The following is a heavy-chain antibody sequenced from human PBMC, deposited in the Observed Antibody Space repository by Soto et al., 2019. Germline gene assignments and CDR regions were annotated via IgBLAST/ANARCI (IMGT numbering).Heavy chain of an antibody. V-gene: IGHV4-30-4*01. CDR2: IYYSGST. J-gene: IGHJ3*02. Sequence: SETLSLTCTVSGGSISSGDYYWSWIRQPPGKGLEWIGYIYYSGSTYYNPSLKSRVTISVDTSKNQFSLKLSSVTAADTAVYYCAREPCPEDSSAFGAFDIWGQGTMVTVS. CDR3: AREPCPEDSSAFGAFDI. CDR1: GGSISSGDYY. D-gene: IGHD3-22*01.